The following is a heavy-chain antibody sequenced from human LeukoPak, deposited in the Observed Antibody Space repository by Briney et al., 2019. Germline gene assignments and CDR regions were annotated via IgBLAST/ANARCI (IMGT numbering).Heavy chain of an antibody. J-gene: IGHJ4*02. Sequence: GGSLRLSCAASGFSFDDYAMHWVRQAPGKGLEGVAGISWNSGSIGYADSVKGRFTISRDNVKNSLYLQMNSLRAEDTALYYCAKSPYSSSWSPEYYFDYWGQGTLVTVSS. CDR2: ISWNSGSI. CDR3: AKSPYSSSWSPEYYFDY. CDR1: GFSFDDYA. D-gene: IGHD6-13*01. V-gene: IGHV3-9*01.